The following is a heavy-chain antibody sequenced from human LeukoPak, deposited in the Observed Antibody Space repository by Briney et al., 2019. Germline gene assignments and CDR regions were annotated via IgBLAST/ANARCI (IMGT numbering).Heavy chain of an antibody. CDR1: RFTFSEHS. V-gene: IGHV3-21*01. Sequence: GGSLRLSCAASRFTFSEHSMHWIRQAPGKGLEWVSSVSPNSDYIFYADSLKGRFTISRDNSNNSLFLQMNSLRAEDTAVYYCARDFSGSYFFDYWGQGILVTVSS. D-gene: IGHD6-19*01. J-gene: IGHJ4*02. CDR2: VSPNSDYI. CDR3: ARDFSGSYFFDY.